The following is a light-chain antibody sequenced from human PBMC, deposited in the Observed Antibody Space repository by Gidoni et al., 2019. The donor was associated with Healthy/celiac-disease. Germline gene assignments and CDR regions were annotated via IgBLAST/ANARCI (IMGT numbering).Light chain of an antibody. V-gene: IGKV1-9*01. CDR2: AAS. Sequence: DIQLTPSPSFLSASVGDRVTITGRASQGISSYLAWYQQKPGKAPKLLIYAASTLQSGVPSRFSGSGSGTEFTLTISSLQPEDFATYYCQQLNSYPPGFGGGTKVEIK. CDR3: QQLNSYPPG. CDR1: QGISSY. J-gene: IGKJ4*02.